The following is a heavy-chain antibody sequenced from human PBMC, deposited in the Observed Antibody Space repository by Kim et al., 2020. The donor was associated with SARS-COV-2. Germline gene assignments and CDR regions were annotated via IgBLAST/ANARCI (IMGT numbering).Heavy chain of an antibody. J-gene: IGHJ6*03. CDR2: IRSEGFGGTV. Sequence: GGSLRLSCSGSGFTFADFTMSWVRQTPGKGLEWLGFIRSEGFGGTVEFAASLKGRITLSRDNSKNIAYLEMDSLTSEDTGVYHCTRLYGSSTYTFFHFMDVWGKGTTVTGSS. CDR3: TRLYGSSTYTFFHFMDV. D-gene: IGHD3-10*01. CDR1: GFTFADFT. V-gene: IGHV3-49*04.